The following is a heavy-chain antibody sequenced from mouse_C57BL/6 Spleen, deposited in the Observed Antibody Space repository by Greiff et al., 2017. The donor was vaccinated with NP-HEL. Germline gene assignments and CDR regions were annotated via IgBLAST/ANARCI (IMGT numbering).Heavy chain of an antibody. CDR2: IWSGGST. Sequence: QVQLKQSGPGLVQPSQSLSITCTVSGFSLTSYGVHWVRQSPGKGLEWLGVIWSGGSTDYNAAFISRLSISKDNSKSQVFFKMNSLQADDTAIYYCARNLGSSSTSWLAYWGQGTLVTVSA. CDR3: ARNLGSSSTSWLAY. J-gene: IGHJ3*01. D-gene: IGHD1-1*01. V-gene: IGHV2-2*01. CDR1: GFSLTSYG.